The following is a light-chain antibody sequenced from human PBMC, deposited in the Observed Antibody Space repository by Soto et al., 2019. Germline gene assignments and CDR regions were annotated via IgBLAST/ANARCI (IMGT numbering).Light chain of an antibody. Sequence: SVLSQPPSVSEAPGERVTVSCSGSNANIRRNPVNWYHQVPGKAPKLLIYYDDMRPSGIPARFSGSKSGTSATLGITGFQTGDEAAYYCGSWDSSLSAYVFGTGPK. CDR3: GSWDSSLSAYV. J-gene: IGLJ1*01. CDR2: YDD. V-gene: IGLV1-51*02. CDR1: NANIRRNP.